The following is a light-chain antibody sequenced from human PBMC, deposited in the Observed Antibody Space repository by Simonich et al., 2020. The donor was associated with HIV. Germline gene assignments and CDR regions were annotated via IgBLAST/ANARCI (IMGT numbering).Light chain of an antibody. CDR2: EAS. CDR1: QRISTW. V-gene: IGKV1-5*03. J-gene: IGKJ1*01. Sequence: DIQMTHSPFTMAAPVGDRVTITCRTSQRISTWLAWYQQKPGKAPKLLIYEASTLESWVPSRFSGSGSVTEFTLTISGLQPDDFATYYCQQYNTYPRTFGQGTKVEI. CDR3: QQYNTYPRT.